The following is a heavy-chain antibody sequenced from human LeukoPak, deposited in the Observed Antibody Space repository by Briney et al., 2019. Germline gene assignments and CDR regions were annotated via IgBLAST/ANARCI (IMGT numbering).Heavy chain of an antibody. Sequence: SGTLSLTCTVSGGSISSYYWSWIRQPPGKGLEWIGYIYYSGSTNYNPSLKSRVTISVDTSKNQFSLKLSSVTAADTAVYCCARATTYYYGSALFDPWGQGTLVVVSS. D-gene: IGHD3-10*01. J-gene: IGHJ5*02. CDR3: ARATTYYYGSALFDP. V-gene: IGHV4-59*01. CDR1: GGSISSYY. CDR2: IYYSGST.